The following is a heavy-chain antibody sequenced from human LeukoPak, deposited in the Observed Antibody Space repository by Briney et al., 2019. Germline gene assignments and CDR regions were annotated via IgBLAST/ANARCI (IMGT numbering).Heavy chain of an antibody. J-gene: IGHJ3*02. CDR3: ARGVTYYYDSSGYDTAFDI. CDR2: ISAYNGNT. Sequence: ASVKVSCKASGYTFTSYGISWVRQAPGQGLEWMGWISAYNGNTNYAQKFQGRVTITTDESTSTAYMELSSLRSEDTAVYYCARGVTYYYDSSGYDTAFDIWGQGTMVTVSS. D-gene: IGHD3-22*01. CDR1: GYTFTSYG. V-gene: IGHV1-18*01.